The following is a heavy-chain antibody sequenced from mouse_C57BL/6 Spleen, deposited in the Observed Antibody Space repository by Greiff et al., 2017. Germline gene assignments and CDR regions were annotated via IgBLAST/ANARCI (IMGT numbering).Heavy chain of an antibody. D-gene: IGHD1-1*01. V-gene: IGHV5-16*01. J-gene: IGHJ2*01. CDR3: AREDYYGSSIDY. Sequence: EVKVVESEGGLVQPGSSMKLSCTASGFTFSDYYMAWVRQVPEKGLEWVANINYDGSSTYYLDSLKSRFIISRDNAKNILYLQMSSLKSEDTATYYCAREDYYGSSIDYWGQGTTLTVSS. CDR1: GFTFSDYY. CDR2: INYDGSST.